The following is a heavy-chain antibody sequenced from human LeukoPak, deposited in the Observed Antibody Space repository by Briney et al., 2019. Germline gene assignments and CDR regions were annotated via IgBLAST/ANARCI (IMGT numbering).Heavy chain of an antibody. J-gene: IGHJ6*03. D-gene: IGHD1-26*01. CDR1: GFSVSSTY. CDR2: IYGGGST. V-gene: IGHV3-66*01. CDR3: AREWELASLHYYMDV. Sequence: GGSLRLSCAASGFSVSSTYMGWVRQAPGKGLEWVSVIYGGGSTYYADSVEGRFTISRDDSKNTLYLQMNSLRAEDTAVYYCAREWELASLHYYMDVWGKGTTVTVSS.